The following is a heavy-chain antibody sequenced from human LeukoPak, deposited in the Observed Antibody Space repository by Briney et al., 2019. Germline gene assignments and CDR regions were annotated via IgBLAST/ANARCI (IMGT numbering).Heavy chain of an antibody. CDR1: GGTFSGYY. J-gene: IGHJ5*01. D-gene: IGHD2-2*01. Sequence: PSETLSLTCAVYGGTFSGYYWSWIRQPPGKGLEWIGEINHSGSTNYNPSLKSRVTISIDTSKNQFSLKLSSVTVADTAVYYCARVGGYCSSTSCYLGWFDSWGQGTLVTVSS. CDR3: ARVGGYCSSTSCYLGWFDS. CDR2: INHSGST. V-gene: IGHV4-34*01.